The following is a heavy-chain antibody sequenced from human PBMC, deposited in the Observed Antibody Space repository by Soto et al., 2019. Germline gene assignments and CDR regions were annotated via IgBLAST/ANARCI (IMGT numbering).Heavy chain of an antibody. V-gene: IGHV4-39*01. CDR2: IYYSGST. CDR3: ASPKIAFYNWFDP. Sequence: PSETLSLTCTVSGGSISSSSYYWGWIRQPPGKRLERIGSIYYSGSTYYNPSLKSRVTISVDTSKNQFSLKLSSVTAADTAVYYCASPKIAFYNWFDPWGQGTLVTVSS. CDR1: GGSISSSSYY. D-gene: IGHD3-3*02. J-gene: IGHJ5*02.